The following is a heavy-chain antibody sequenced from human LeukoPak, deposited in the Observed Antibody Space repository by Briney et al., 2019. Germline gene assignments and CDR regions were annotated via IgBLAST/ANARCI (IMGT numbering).Heavy chain of an antibody. D-gene: IGHD6-6*01. CDR1: GYSFTSYW. V-gene: IGHV5-51*01. Sequence: GESLQISCKGSGYSFTSYWIGWVRQMPGKGLEWMGIIYPGDSDTRYSPSFQGQVTISADKSISTAYLQWSSLKASDTAMYYCARGGQDIAARPYDYYYYMDVWGKGPRSPSP. CDR2: IYPGDSDT. CDR3: ARGGQDIAARPYDYYYYMDV. J-gene: IGHJ6*03.